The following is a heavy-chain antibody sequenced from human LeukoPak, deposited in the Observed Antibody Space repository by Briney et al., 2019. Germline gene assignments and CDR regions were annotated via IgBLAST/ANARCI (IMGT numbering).Heavy chain of an antibody. D-gene: IGHD6-19*01. J-gene: IGHJ4*02. Sequence: ASVKVSCKASGYTFTSYGISWVRQAPGQGLEWMGWISAYNGNTNYAQKFQGRVTITADKSTSTAYMELSSLRSEDTAVYYCARRAVAGLYYFDYWGQGTLVTVSS. CDR2: ISAYNGNT. V-gene: IGHV1-18*01. CDR1: GYTFTSYG. CDR3: ARRAVAGLYYFDY.